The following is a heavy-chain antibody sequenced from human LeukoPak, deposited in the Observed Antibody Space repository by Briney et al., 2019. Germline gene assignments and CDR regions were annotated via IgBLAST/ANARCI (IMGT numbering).Heavy chain of an antibody. V-gene: IGHV4-4*09. D-gene: IGHD1-26*01. J-gene: IGHJ2*01. CDR2: IYSSAHT. CDR3: ARGPFVAGVGPTSWYFDL. Sequence: PSETLSLTCTVSSASITSYYWTWIRQPPGKGLEWIGYIYSSAHTDVNPSLKSRVTMSVDASKSQVSLKQFSVTASDTALYYCARGPFVAGVGPTSWYFDLWGRGTLVTVSS. CDR1: SASITSYY.